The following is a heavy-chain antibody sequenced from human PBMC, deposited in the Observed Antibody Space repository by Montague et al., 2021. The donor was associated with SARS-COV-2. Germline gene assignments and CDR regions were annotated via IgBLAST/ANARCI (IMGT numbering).Heavy chain of an antibody. CDR3: ARHRNYGDHSLNNWFHP. V-gene: IGHV4-39*01. CDR2: IYNSGTT. Sequence: SETLSLTCTVSGDSTSCPNCYWGWIRQAPGKGLDWIGTIYNSGTTYYNPSLKSRLTISIDTSKNQFSLKLTSVTAADTAVYYCARHRNYGDHSLNNWFHPWGQGTRVTVYS. D-gene: IGHD4-17*01. J-gene: IGHJ5*02. CDR1: GDSTSCPNCY.